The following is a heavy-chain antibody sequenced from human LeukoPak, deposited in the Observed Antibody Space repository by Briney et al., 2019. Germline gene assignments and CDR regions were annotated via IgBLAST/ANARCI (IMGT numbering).Heavy chain of an antibody. CDR1: GFTFSDYW. D-gene: IGHD1-26*01. CDR2: MNIDGSEK. V-gene: IGHV3-7*01. Sequence: PGGSLRLSCAASGFTFSDYWMSWVRQAPGKGLEWVANMNIDGSEKYYADSAKGRFTISRDNARNSVYLQMNSLRVEDTAVYYCARDPVEWEQLLDYWGQGTLVTVSS. CDR3: ARDPVEWEQLLDY. J-gene: IGHJ4*02.